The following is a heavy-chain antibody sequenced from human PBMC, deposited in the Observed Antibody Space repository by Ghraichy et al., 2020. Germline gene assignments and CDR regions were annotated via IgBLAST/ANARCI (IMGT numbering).Heavy chain of an antibody. J-gene: IGHJ4*02. CDR2: INHSGST. CDR1: GGSFSGHY. V-gene: IGHV4-34*01. D-gene: IGHD6-13*01. Sequence: SETPSLTCAVYGGSFSGHYWNWIRQPPGKGLEWIGEINHSGSTNYNASLKSRVTISVDTSKNEFSLKLSSVTAADTAVYYCARGAGQPHFDYWGQGTLVTVSS. CDR3: ARGAGQPHFDY.